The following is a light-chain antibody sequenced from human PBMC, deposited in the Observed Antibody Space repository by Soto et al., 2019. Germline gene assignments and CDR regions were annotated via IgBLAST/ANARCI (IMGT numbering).Light chain of an antibody. CDR2: DAS. J-gene: IGKJ5*01. Sequence: EVGLKQSPDTLSLAPGESATLSCRASQSVSTYLAWYQQRPGQAPRLLIYDASYRATDIPPRFSGSGSGTDFTLTISSLEPEDFAVYYCQQRRSWPPTITFGQGTRLAI. CDR3: QQRRSWPPTIT. CDR1: QSVSTY. V-gene: IGKV3-11*01.